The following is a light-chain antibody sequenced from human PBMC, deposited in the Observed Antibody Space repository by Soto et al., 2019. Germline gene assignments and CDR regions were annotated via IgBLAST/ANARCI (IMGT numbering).Light chain of an antibody. CDR1: SSDIGGYNA. CDR2: EVT. Sequence: QSALTQPPSASGSPGQSVTISCTGSSSDIGGYNAVSWYQQHPGKAPKLIIYEVTKRPSGVPDRFSGSQSGNTASLTVSGLQAEDEADYYCSSYAGSDTFVFGGGTKVTVL. CDR3: SSYAGSDTFV. J-gene: IGLJ2*01. V-gene: IGLV2-8*01.